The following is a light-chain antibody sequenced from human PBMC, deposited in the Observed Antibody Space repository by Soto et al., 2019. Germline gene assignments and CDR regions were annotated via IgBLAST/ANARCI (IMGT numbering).Light chain of an antibody. CDR2: DAS. CDR1: QGVSSY. V-gene: IGKV3D-11*01. J-gene: IGKJ5*01. Sequence: EIVLTQSPATLSLSPGERATLSCRASQGVSSYLAWYQQKPGQAPRLLIYDASNRATGIPARFSGSGPGTDFTLTISSLEPEDFAVYYCQQRSNWHLTFGQGTRLEIK. CDR3: QQRSNWHLT.